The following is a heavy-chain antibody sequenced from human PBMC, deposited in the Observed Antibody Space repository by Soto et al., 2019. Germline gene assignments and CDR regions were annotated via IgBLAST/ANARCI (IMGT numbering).Heavy chain of an antibody. J-gene: IGHJ4*02. CDR3: ARYCIAVAGIFDY. CDR2: IYYSGST. V-gene: IGHV4-31*03. Sequence: SETLSLTCTVSGGSISSGGYYWSWIRQHPGKGLEWIGYIYYSGSTYYNPSLKSRVTISVDTSKNQFSLKLSSVTAADTAVYYCARYCIAVAGIFDYWGQGTLVTVSS. CDR1: GGSISSGGYY. D-gene: IGHD6-19*01.